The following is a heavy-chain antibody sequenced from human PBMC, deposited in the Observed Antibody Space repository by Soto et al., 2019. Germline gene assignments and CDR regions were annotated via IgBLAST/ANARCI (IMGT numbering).Heavy chain of an antibody. CDR3: ARDRMGWELHYYYYGMDV. D-gene: IGHD1-26*01. J-gene: IGHJ6*02. V-gene: IGHV6-1*01. CDR1: GDSVSSNSAA. Sequence: SQTLSLTCVISGDSVSSNSAAWNWIRQSPSRGLEWLGRTYYRSKWYNDYAVSVKSRITINPDTSKNQFSLQLNSVTPEDTAVYYCARDRMGWELHYYYYGMDVWGQGTTVTVSS. CDR2: TYYRSKWYN.